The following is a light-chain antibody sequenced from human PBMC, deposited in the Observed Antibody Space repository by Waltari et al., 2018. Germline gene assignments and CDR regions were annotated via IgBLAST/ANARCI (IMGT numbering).Light chain of an antibody. Sequence: QSALTQPASVSGSPGQSITISCPGTSSDAGGYNYFSWYQQHPGKAPKLMIYDVSDRPSGVSNRFSGSKSGNTASLTISGLQAEDEADYYCSSYTISSTVVFGGGTKLTVL. CDR3: SSYTISSTVV. V-gene: IGLV2-14*03. CDR1: SSDAGGYNY. J-gene: IGLJ2*01. CDR2: DVS.